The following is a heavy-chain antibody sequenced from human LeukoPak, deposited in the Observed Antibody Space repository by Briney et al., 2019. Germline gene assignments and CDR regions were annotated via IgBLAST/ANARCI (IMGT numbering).Heavy chain of an antibody. J-gene: IGHJ4*02. CDR3: ARAGHRGSYSLKLDY. D-gene: IGHD1-26*01. CDR1: GGSFSGYY. V-gene: IGHV4-34*01. CDR2: INHSGST. Sequence: SETLSLTCAVYGGSFSGYYWSWIRQPPGKGLEWIGEINHSGSTNYNPSLKSRVTISVDTSKNQFSLKLSSVTAADTAVYYCARAGHRGSYSLKLDYWGQGTLVTVSS.